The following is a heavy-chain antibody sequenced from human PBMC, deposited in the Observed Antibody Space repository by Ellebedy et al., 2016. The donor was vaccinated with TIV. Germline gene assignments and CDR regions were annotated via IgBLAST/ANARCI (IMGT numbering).Heavy chain of an antibody. V-gene: IGHV3-30-3*01. Sequence: GESLKISXAASGFTFSSYAMHWVRQAPGKGLEWVAVISYDGSNKYYADSVKGRFTISRDNAKNSLYLQMNSLRAEDTAVYYCANRPNGDPDYYYYGMDVWGQGTTVTVSS. CDR3: ANRPNGDPDYYYYGMDV. D-gene: IGHD4-17*01. CDR2: ISYDGSNK. CDR1: GFTFSSYA. J-gene: IGHJ6*02.